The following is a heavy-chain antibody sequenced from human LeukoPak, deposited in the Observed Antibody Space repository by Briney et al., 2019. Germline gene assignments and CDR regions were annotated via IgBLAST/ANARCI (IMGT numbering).Heavy chain of an antibody. Sequence: ASVKVSCKASGGTFSRDAISGVRQAPGQGLEWMGGIIPIFGTANYAQKFQGRVTITTDESTSTASMELSRLRSEDTPVYYCARNYLYYGSGFEWFDPWGQGTLVTVSS. D-gene: IGHD3-10*01. CDR1: GGTFSRDA. CDR3: ARNYLYYGSGFEWFDP. V-gene: IGHV1-69*05. CDR2: IIPIFGTA. J-gene: IGHJ5*02.